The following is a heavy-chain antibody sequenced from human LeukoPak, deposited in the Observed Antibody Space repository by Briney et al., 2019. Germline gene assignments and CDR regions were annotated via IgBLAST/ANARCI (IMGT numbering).Heavy chain of an antibody. D-gene: IGHD1-7*01. CDR1: GFTFSTYS. CDR2: ISDRSSTI. J-gene: IGHJ4*02. Sequence: GGSLRLSCAASGFTFSTYSMGWVRQAPGKGLEWVSYISDRSSTIYYPDSVKGRFTISRDNAKNSLYLQMDGLRAEDTAVYYCARASNYVFDYWGQGTLVTVSS. CDR3: ARASNYVFDY. V-gene: IGHV3-48*01.